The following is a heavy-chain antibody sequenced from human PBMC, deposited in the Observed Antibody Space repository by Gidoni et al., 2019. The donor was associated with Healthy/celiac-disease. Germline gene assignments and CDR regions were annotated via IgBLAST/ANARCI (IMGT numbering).Heavy chain of an antibody. CDR2: INHSGST. Sequence: QVQLQQWGAGLLKPSETLSLTCAVYGGSFSGYYWSWIRQPPGKGLEWIGEINHSGSTNYHPSLKRRVTISVDTSKNQFSLKLSSVTAADTAVYYCARGPPWIYYYYYGMDVWGQGTTVTVSS. J-gene: IGHJ6*02. V-gene: IGHV4-34*01. D-gene: IGHD5-12*01. CDR1: GGSFSGYY. CDR3: ARGPPWIYYYYYGMDV.